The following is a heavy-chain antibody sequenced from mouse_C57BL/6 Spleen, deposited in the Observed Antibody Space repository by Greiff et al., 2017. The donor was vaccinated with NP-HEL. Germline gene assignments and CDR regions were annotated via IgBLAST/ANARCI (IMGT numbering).Heavy chain of an antibody. CDR3: ARDGSSPYWYFDV. J-gene: IGHJ1*03. CDR2: ISYSGST. V-gene: IGHV3-1*01. D-gene: IGHD1-1*01. CDR1: GYSITSGYD. Sequence: VQLKQSGPGMVKPSQSLSLTCTVTGYSITSGYDWHWIRHFPGNKLEWMGYISYSGSTNYNPSLKSRISITHDTSKNHFFLKLNSVTTEDTATYYCARDGSSPYWYFDVWGTGTTVTVSS.